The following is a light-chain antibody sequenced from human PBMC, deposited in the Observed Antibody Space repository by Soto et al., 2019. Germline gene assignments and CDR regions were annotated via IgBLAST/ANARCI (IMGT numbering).Light chain of an antibody. V-gene: IGKV3-11*01. CDR3: QQRSNWPLT. Sequence: EIEMTQSPATMSVSPGERATLSCRASQSVSSYLAWYQQKPGQAPRLLIYDASNRATGIPARFSGSGSGTDFTLTISSLEPADFAVYYCQQRSNWPLTFGGGTKV. CDR2: DAS. J-gene: IGKJ4*01. CDR1: QSVSSY.